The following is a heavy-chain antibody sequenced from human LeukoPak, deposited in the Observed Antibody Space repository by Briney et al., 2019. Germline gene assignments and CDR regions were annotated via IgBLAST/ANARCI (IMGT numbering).Heavy chain of an antibody. J-gene: IGHJ5*02. D-gene: IGHD6-13*01. CDR2: ISGSGGST. Sequence: GGALRPSCAASGFTFSSYGMSWVRQAPGKGLEWVSAISGSGGSTYYADSVKGRFTISRDNSKNTLYLQMNSLRAEDTAVYYCAKGLAAAGNWFDPWGQGTLVTVSS. V-gene: IGHV3-23*01. CDR3: AKGLAAAGNWFDP. CDR1: GFTFSSYG.